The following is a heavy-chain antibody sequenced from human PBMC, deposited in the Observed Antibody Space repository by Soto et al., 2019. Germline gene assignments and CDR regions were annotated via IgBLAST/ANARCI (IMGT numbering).Heavy chain of an antibody. CDR1: GGTFSTYA. Sequence: SVKVSCKASGGTFSTYAISWVRQAPGQGLEWMGGIIPIFGTANYAQKFQGRVTITADESTSTAYMELINLRSDDTAVYHCARAPHFYRGAYNSFNYWGQGTLVTVSS. D-gene: IGHD3-3*02. J-gene: IGHJ4*02. CDR3: ARAPHFYRGAYNSFNY. CDR2: IIPIFGTA. V-gene: IGHV1-69*13.